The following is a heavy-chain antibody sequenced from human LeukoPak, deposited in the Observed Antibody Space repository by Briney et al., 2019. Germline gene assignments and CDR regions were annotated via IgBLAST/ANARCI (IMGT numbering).Heavy chain of an antibody. D-gene: IGHD3-22*01. V-gene: IGHV4-30-2*01. CDR1: GGSIGNGAYY. Sequence: PSQTLSLTCTVSGGSIGNGAYYWSWIRQPPGKGLEWIGYIDHGGSTYYTPSLKSRVTISVDTSKNQFSLKLSSVTAADTAVYFCASPRGDDSGGYYTWYFHHWGQGILVTVSS. CDR2: IDHGGST. J-gene: IGHJ1*01. CDR3: ASPRGDDSGGYYTWYFHH.